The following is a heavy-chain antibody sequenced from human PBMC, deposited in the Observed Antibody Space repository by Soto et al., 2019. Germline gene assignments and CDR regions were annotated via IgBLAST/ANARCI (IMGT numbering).Heavy chain of an antibody. CDR2: IYPGDSDT. V-gene: IGHV5-51*01. CDR3: ASANYYGSGSYDI. CDR1: GYSFTNYW. Sequence: GESLKISCKGSGYSFTNYWIGWVRQMPGKGLEWMGIIYPGDSDTRYSPSFQGQVTISADKSISTAYLQWSSLRSEDTAVYYCASANYYGSGSYDIWGQGTMVTVSS. J-gene: IGHJ3*02. D-gene: IGHD3-10*01.